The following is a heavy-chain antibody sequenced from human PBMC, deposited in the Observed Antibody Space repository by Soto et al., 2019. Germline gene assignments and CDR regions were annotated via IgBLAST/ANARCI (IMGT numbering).Heavy chain of an antibody. CDR1: GYTFTGHY. Sequence: ASVKVSCKTSGYTFTGHYIHWVRQAPQQGPEWMGEIGPESGATRYAQKFRGRVTMTMDTSITTVYMELKNLSPDDTAVYYCGRGRSGQIVLFYSGQGRTVTVSS. CDR3: GRGRSGQIVLFY. J-gene: IGHJ4*02. V-gene: IGHV1-2*02. D-gene: IGHD1-26*01. CDR2: IGPESGAT.